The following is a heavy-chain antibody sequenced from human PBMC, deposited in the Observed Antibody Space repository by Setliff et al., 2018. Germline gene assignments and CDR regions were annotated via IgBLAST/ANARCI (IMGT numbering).Heavy chain of an antibody. CDR1: GGTFRSYG. Sequence: GASVKVSCKASGGTFRSYGISWVRQAPGQGLEWMGGTIPSFGSTNYAQKFQDRVTIITDESTSTAYMELSSLRTEDTAVYYCAREGVDTRSSTDYRYYMDVWGKGTTVT. D-gene: IGHD5-18*01. CDR3: AREGVDTRSSTDYRYYMDV. J-gene: IGHJ6*03. CDR2: TIPSFGST. V-gene: IGHV1-69*05.